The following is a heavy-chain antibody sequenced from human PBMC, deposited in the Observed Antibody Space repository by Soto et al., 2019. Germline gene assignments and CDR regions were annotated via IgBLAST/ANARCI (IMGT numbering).Heavy chain of an antibody. J-gene: IGHJ4*02. CDR3: ASGIQLWLRRINNGYSG. Sequence: QVQLVQSGAEVKKPESSVKVSCKAPGGTFSTYAISWLRQAPGQGLEWMGGIIPMFGTANYAQRFQDRVTITADESTNTVYMELSSLRSEETAVYFCASGIQLWLRRINNGYSGWGQGTLVTVSS. V-gene: IGHV1-69*12. CDR1: GGTFSTYA. CDR2: IIPMFGTA. D-gene: IGHD5-18*01.